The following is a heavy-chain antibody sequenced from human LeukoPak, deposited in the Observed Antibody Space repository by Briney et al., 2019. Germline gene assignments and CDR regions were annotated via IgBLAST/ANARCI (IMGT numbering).Heavy chain of an antibody. V-gene: IGHV1-2*02. Sequence: ASVKVSCKASGYTFTGYYMHWVRQAPGQGLEWMGWINPNSGGTNYAQKFQGRVTMTRDTSISTAYMELSRLRSDDTAVYYCARDDFGYSSGWFHYWGQGTLVTVPS. D-gene: IGHD6-19*01. CDR3: ARDDFGYSSGWFHY. CDR1: GYTFTGYY. CDR2: INPNSGGT. J-gene: IGHJ4*02.